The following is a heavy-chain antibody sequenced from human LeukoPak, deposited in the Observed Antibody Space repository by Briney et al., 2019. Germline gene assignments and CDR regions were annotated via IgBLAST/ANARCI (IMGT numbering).Heavy chain of an antibody. J-gene: IGHJ3*02. V-gene: IGHV3-33*01. CDR1: GFTFRTYG. CDR2: IWYDGSNK. D-gene: IGHD5-18*01. CDR3: ARMTARDDAFDI. Sequence: QSGGSLRLSCTASGFTFRTYGMHWVRQAPGKGLEWVAVIWYDGSNKYYADSVKGRFTISRDNSKNTLYLQMNSLRAEDTAVYYCARMTARDDAFDIWGQGTMVTVSS.